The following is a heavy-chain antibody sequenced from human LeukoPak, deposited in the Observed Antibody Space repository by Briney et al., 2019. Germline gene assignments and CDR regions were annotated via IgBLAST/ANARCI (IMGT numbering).Heavy chain of an antibody. CDR1: GFTFSSYA. CDR3: ARVQSEGSGTESDY. V-gene: IGHV3-23*01. J-gene: IGHJ4*02. Sequence: PGGSLRLSCAASGFTFSSYAMSWVRQAPGKGLEWVSAISGSGGSTYYADSVKGRFTISRDNSKNTLYLQMNSLRAEDTAVYYCARVQSEGSGTESDYWGQGTLVTVSS. CDR2: ISGSGGST. D-gene: IGHD3-10*01.